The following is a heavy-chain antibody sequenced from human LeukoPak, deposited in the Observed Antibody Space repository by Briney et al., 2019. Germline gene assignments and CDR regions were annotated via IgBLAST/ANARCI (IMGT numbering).Heavy chain of an antibody. Sequence: ASVKVSCKVSGYTVRGLPMHWVRQAPGKGLEWMGNFDPKDGETLYAQKFQGRVTMTDDTSTDTAYMELNSLRSDDTAVYYCATATPGYKSNSDACDIWGQGTMVTVSS. CDR1: GYTVRGLP. J-gene: IGHJ3*02. D-gene: IGHD5-18*01. CDR2: FDPKDGET. CDR3: ATATPGYKSNSDACDI. V-gene: IGHV1-24*01.